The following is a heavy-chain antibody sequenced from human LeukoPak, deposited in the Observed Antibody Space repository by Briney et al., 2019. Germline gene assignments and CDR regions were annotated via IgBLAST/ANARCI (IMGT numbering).Heavy chain of an antibody. D-gene: IGHD3-10*01. Sequence: PGGSLRLSCGASAFTFITYGMTWVRQAPGKGLEWVANIKEDGTLSYYVDSVKGRFTISRDNAKNSLFLQLNSLRAEDTAVYYCATEGTDGRGSFGWFDAWGQGTLVTVSS. J-gene: IGHJ5*02. CDR2: IKEDGTLS. CDR3: ATEGTDGRGSFGWFDA. CDR1: AFTFITYG. V-gene: IGHV3-7*01.